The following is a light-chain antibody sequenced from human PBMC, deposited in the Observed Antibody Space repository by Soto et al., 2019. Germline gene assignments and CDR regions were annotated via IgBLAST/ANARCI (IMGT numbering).Light chain of an antibody. Sequence: DIQMTQSPSSLSASVGDGVTITCRASQDIYIYLNWYQQKPGKAPRLLIYDASNLETGVPSRFSGSGSGTDFTFTISSLQPEDFATYYCQQYDNFVITFGQGTRLEIK. CDR3: QQYDNFVIT. V-gene: IGKV1-33*01. J-gene: IGKJ5*01. CDR2: DAS. CDR1: QDIYIY.